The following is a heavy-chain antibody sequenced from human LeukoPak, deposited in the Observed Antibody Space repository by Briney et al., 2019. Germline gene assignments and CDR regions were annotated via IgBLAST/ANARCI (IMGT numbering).Heavy chain of an antibody. D-gene: IGHD2-21*01. V-gene: IGHV1-2*02. J-gene: IGHJ5*02. CDR2: INPNSGVI. Sequence: ASVKVSCKTSGYTFTDYYMHWVRQAPGQGLEWMGWINPNSGVISSAQKFQGRVTMTRDTSITTVYMGVRWLTSDDTAIYYCARADRLDGAPYLIGPWGQGTLVTVSS. CDR3: ARADRLDGAPYLIGP. CDR1: GYTFTDYY.